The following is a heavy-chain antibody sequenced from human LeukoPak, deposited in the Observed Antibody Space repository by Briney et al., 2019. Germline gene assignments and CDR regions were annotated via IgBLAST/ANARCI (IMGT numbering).Heavy chain of an antibody. D-gene: IGHD1-26*01. CDR2: IYYSGST. CDR3: ARLSGSSIDC. V-gene: IGHV4-39*01. J-gene: IGHJ4*02. CDR1: GGSISSSSYY. Sequence: ASETLSLTCTVSGGSISSSSYYWGWIRQPPGKGLEWIGSIYYSGSTYYNPSLKSRVTISVDTSKNQFSLKLSSVTAADTAVYYCARLSGSSIDCWGQGTLVTVSS.